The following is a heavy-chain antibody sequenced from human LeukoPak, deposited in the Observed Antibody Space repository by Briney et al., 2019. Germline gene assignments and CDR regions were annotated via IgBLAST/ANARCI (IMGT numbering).Heavy chain of an antibody. CDR1: GFTFSDYS. Sequence: GGSLRLSCAASGFTFSDYSMNWVRQTPRKGLEWVSCISGSGSYIYYADSLRGRFTISRDNAKNSLILQVNSLRAEDTAVYYCVRERFHGSGAPKFDFWGQGTLVTVSS. CDR3: VRERFHGSGAPKFDF. V-gene: IGHV3-21*06. J-gene: IGHJ4*02. CDR2: ISGSGSYI. D-gene: IGHD3-10*01.